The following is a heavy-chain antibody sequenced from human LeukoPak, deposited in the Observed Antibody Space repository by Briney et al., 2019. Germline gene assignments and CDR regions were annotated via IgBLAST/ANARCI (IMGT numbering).Heavy chain of an antibody. J-gene: IGHJ3*01. CDR3: ARQQQFCSGGNCYSLNAFDL. CDR2: IYPGDSDT. V-gene: IGHV5-51*01. D-gene: IGHD2-15*01. CDR1: GYSFTHW. Sequence: GESLQISCKGSGYSFTHWIGWVRQMPGKGLEWMGIIYPGDSDTRYSPSFQGQVTISADKSISTAYLQWSSLKASDTAMYYCARQQQFCSGGNCYSLNAFDLWGQGTVVTVSS.